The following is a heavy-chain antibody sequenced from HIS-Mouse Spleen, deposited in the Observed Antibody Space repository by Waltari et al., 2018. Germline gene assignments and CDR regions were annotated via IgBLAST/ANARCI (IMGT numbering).Heavy chain of an antibody. V-gene: IGHV4-39*07. J-gene: IGHJ2*01. CDR2: ICYSGSP. Sequence: QLQLQESGPGLVKPSETLSLTCTVSGGSISSSSYYWGWIRQPPGKGLEWIGCICYSGSPYYNPSLKSRVTISVDTSKNQFSLKLSSVTAADTAVYYCAREIPYSSSWYDWYFDLWGRGTLVTVSS. CDR3: AREIPYSSSWYDWYFDL. D-gene: IGHD6-13*01. CDR1: GGSISSSSYY.